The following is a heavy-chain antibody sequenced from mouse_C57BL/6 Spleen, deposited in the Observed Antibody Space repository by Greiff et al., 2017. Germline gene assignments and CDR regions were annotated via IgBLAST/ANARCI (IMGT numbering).Heavy chain of an antibody. Sequence: VKLMESGPELVKPGASVKISCKASGYAFSSSWMNWVKQRPGKGLEWIGRIYPGDGDTNYNGKFKGKATLTADKSSSTAYMQLSSLTSEDSAVYFCAREYGYLFDYWGQGTTLTVSS. V-gene: IGHV1-82*01. D-gene: IGHD2-2*01. CDR1: GYAFSSSW. CDR2: IYPGDGDT. CDR3: AREYGYLFDY. J-gene: IGHJ2*01.